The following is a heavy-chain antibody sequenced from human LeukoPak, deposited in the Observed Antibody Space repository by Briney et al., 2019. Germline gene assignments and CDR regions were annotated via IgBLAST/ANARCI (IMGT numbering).Heavy chain of an antibody. V-gene: IGHV1-18*01. CDR1: GYTFTSYG. CDR2: ISAYNGNT. CDR3: ARVGPRIVGATRDFDY. D-gene: IGHD1-26*01. J-gene: IGHJ4*02. Sequence: GASVKVSCKASGYTFTSYGISWVRQAPGQGLEWMGWISAYNGNTNYAQKLQGRVTMTTDTSTSTAYMELRSLRSDDTAVYYCARVGPRIVGATRDFDYWGQGTLVTVSS.